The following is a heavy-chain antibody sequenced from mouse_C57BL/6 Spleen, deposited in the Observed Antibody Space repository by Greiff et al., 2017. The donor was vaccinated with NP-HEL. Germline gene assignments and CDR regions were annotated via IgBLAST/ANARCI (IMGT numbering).Heavy chain of an antibody. CDR1: GYTFTSYG. CDR2: FYIGNGYT. D-gene: IGHD1-1*01. CDR3: ARNPYYYGSSSYAMDY. V-gene: IGHV1-58*01. Sequence: EVQVVESGAELVRPGSSVKMSCKTSGYTFTSYGINWVKQRPGQGLEWIGYFYIGNGYTEYNEKFKGKATLTSDTSSSTAYMQLSSLTSEDSAIYFCARNPYYYGSSSYAMDYWGQGTSVTVSS. J-gene: IGHJ4*01.